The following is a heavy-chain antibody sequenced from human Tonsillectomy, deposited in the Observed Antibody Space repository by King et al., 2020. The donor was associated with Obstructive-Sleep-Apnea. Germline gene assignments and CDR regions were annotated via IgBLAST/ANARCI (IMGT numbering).Heavy chain of an antibody. D-gene: IGHD1-26*01. CDR1: GFTFSSYA. CDR3: ARRAKATEKYFDY. V-gene: IGHV3-23*04. J-gene: IGHJ4*02. CDR2: ITGSGGAT. Sequence: QLVQSGGGLVQPGGSLRLSCAASGFTFSSYAMHWVRQAPGKGLEWVSAITGSGGATYYADSVRGRFTISRDNSKNTLYLQMNSLRAEDTAVYYFARRAKATEKYFDYWGQGTLVTVSS.